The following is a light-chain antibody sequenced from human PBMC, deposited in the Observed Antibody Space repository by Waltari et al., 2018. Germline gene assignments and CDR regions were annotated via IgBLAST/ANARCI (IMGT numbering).Light chain of an antibody. CDR1: QSISSY. CDR2: AAS. V-gene: IGKV1-39*01. Sequence: DIQMTQSPSSLSASVGDRVTITCRASQSISSYLNWYQQKPGKAPKHLIYAASSLQSGVPSRFSGSGSVTDFTLTISSLQPEDFATYYCQQSYSTLSFTFGPGTKVDIK. CDR3: QQSYSTLSFT. J-gene: IGKJ3*01.